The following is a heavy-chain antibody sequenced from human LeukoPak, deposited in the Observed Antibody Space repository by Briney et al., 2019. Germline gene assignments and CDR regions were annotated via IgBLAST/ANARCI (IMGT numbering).Heavy chain of an antibody. V-gene: IGHV3-23*01. CDR1: GFTFNNNS. Sequence: LPGGSLRLSCAASGFTFNNNSMSWVRQAPGKGLEWVSVISASGASPYYADSVKGRFTISRDNSKNTLYLQMNSLRPEDTAVYYCVKRAVAGTYYFDYWGEGALVTVSS. J-gene: IGHJ4*02. CDR3: VKRAVAGTYYFDY. CDR2: ISASGASP. D-gene: IGHD6-19*01.